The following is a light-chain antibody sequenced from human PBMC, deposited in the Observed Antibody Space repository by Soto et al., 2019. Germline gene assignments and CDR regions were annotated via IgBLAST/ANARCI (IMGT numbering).Light chain of an antibody. CDR2: DVS. CDR3: ISYTSSSTLSVV. J-gene: IGLJ2*01. V-gene: IGLV2-14*01. Sequence: QSVLTQPASVSGSPGQSITISCTGTSSDVGGYNYVSWYQQHPGKAPKLMIYDVSNRPSGVSNRFSGSKSGNTASLTISGLQADDESDYYCISYTSSSTLSVVFGGGTKLTVL. CDR1: SSDVGGYNY.